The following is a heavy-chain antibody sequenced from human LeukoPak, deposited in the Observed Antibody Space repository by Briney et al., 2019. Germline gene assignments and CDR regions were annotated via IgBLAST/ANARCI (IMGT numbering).Heavy chain of an antibody. J-gene: IGHJ4*02. CDR2: ISGSGDHT. CDR3: AKEAPGQLVGLDY. V-gene: IGHV3-23*01. Sequence: GGSLRLSCAASGFTFSSYAMSWVRQAPGKGLEWVSAISGSGDHTYYADSVTGRFTISRDNSGSTLYLQMKSLRAEDTAVYYCAKEAPGQLVGLDYWGQGTLVTVSS. D-gene: IGHD6-6*01. CDR1: GFTFSSYA.